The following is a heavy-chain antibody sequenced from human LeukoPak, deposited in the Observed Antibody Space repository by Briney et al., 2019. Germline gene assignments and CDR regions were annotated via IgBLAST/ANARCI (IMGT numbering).Heavy chain of an antibody. V-gene: IGHV3-21*01. CDR3: ARATFYYGSSGYYY. D-gene: IGHD3-22*01. Sequence: GGSLRLSCAASGFTFSSYSMNWVRQVPGKGLEWVSSISGSSNYIYYADSVKGRFTISRDNAKNSLYLQMNSLRAEDTAVYYCARATFYYGSSGYYYWGQGTLVTVSS. J-gene: IGHJ4*02. CDR1: GFTFSSYS. CDR2: ISGSSNYI.